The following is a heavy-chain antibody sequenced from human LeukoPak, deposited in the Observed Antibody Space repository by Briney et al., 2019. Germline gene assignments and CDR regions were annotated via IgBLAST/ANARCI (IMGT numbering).Heavy chain of an antibody. CDR3: ARHGKGVTYFYTFDI. D-gene: IGHD2/OR15-2a*01. J-gene: IGHJ3*02. CDR2: IYASGAT. V-gene: IGHV4-59*08. CDR1: GGSITNYY. Sequence: SETLSLTCTVSGGSITNYYWSWIRQFPGEGLEWIAYIYASGATNSNPSLKSRVTMSVDTSKNQFSMKLTSVTAADTAIYYCARHGKGVTYFYTFDIRGQGTVVAVSS.